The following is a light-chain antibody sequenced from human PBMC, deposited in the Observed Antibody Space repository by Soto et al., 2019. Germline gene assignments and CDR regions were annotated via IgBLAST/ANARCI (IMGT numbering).Light chain of an antibody. V-gene: IGLV2-14*03. J-gene: IGLJ7*01. CDR1: SSDVGTHNS. CDR2: DVS. CDR3: SSYTISTIPVI. Sequence: QSALTQPASVSGSPGQSIAISCSGTSSDVGTHNSVSWYQQHPGKAPKLLIYDVSSRPLGISDRFSGSKSGSTASLTISGLQDEDEAYYYSSSYTISTIPVIFGGGTQLTVL.